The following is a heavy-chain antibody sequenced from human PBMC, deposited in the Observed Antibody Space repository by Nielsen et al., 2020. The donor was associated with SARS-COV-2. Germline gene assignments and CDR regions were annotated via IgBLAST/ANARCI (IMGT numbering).Heavy chain of an antibody. V-gene: IGHV3-30*18. D-gene: IGHD1-26*01. Sequence: GGSLRLSCAASGFTVSSNYMSWIRQAPGKGLEWVAVISYDGSNKYYADSVKGRFTISRDNSKNTLYLQMNSLRAEDTAVYYCAKARGRGSYHSYYFDYWGQGTLVTVSS. J-gene: IGHJ4*02. CDR2: ISYDGSNK. CDR3: AKARGRGSYHSYYFDY. CDR1: GFTVSSNY.